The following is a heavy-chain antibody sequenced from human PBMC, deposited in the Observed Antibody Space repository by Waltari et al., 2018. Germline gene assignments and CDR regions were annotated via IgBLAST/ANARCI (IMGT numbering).Heavy chain of an antibody. CDR1: GGSTSSGDYY. D-gene: IGHD1-26*01. J-gene: IGHJ4*02. CDR3: ARDNAVGATTFYFDY. V-gene: IGHV4-30-4*08. CDR2: IYYSGST. Sequence: QVQLQESGPGLVKPSQTLSLTCTVSGGSTSSGDYYWSWIRQPPGKGLEWIGYIYYSGSTYYNPSLKSRVTISVDTSKNQFSLKLSSVTAADTAVYYCARDNAVGATTFYFDYWGQGTLVTVSS.